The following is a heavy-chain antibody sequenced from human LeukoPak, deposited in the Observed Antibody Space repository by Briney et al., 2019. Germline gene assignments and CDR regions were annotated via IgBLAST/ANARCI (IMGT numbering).Heavy chain of an antibody. D-gene: IGHD3-22*01. Sequence: GGSLRLSCAASGFTFDDYAMHWVRHAPGKGLEWVSGINWNSGSIGYADAVKGRFTISRDNAKKSLFLQMNSLRAEDTALYYCAKDPGYYYDSSGIFDYWGQGTLVTVSS. V-gene: IGHV3-9*01. CDR2: INWNSGSI. J-gene: IGHJ4*02. CDR3: AKDPGYYYDSSGIFDY. CDR1: GFTFDDYA.